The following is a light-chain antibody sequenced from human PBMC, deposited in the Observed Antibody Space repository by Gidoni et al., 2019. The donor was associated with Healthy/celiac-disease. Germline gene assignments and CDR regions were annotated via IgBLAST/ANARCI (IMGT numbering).Light chain of an antibody. CDR1: QSLLHSNGYND. CDR2: LGS. J-gene: IGKJ1*01. CDR3: MQALQTPWT. Sequence: DIVMTQSPLSLPVTPGEPASISCRSSQSLLHSNGYNDLDRYLQKPGQTPQLLIYLGSNRASGDPDRFSGSGSGTDFTLKISRVEAENVGVYYCMQALQTPWTFXQXTKVEIK. V-gene: IGKV2-28*01.